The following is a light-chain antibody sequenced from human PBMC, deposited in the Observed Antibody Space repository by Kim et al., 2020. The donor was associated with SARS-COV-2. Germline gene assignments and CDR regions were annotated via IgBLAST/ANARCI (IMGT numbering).Light chain of an antibody. V-gene: IGKV3-20*01. CDR1: QSVDSSY. CDR2: CPS. J-gene: IGKJ4*01. Sequence: SPGEIATLSCSASQSVDSSYLAWYHQIRGQAHRLLISCPSSRATGIADMSSGSGSGTDYTLTISRREPEQFAVDYCQQNGSAVLTFGGRTKVDIK. CDR3: QQNGSAVLT.